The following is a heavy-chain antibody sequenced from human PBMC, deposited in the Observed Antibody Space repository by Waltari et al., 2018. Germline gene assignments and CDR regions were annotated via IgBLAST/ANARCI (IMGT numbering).Heavy chain of an antibody. V-gene: IGHV3-23*01. CDR2: SSGSGGST. CDR1: GFTFSSYA. CDR3: AKDTVVPAALGAFDI. J-gene: IGHJ3*02. D-gene: IGHD2-2*01. Sequence: EVQLLESGGGLVQPGGSLRLSCAASGFTFSSYAMSWVRQAPGKGLGWVSASSGSGGSTYYADSVKGRFTISRDNSKNTLYLQMNSLRAEDTAVYDCAKDTVVPAALGAFDIWGQGTMVTVSS.